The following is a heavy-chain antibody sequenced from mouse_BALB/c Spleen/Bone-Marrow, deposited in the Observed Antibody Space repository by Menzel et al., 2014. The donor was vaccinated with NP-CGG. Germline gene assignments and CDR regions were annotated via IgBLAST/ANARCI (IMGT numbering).Heavy chain of an antibody. Sequence: EVKLQESGGGLVKPGGSLKLSCAASGFTFSSYAMSWARQTPEKRLEWVASISSGGNTYYPDSMKGRFTISRDNARNILYLQMSSLRSEDTAMYYCARGGELRPWFAYWGQGTLVTVSA. V-gene: IGHV5-6-5*01. CDR1: GFTFSSYA. CDR2: ISSGGNT. J-gene: IGHJ3*01. D-gene: IGHD2-4*01. CDR3: ARGGELRPWFAY.